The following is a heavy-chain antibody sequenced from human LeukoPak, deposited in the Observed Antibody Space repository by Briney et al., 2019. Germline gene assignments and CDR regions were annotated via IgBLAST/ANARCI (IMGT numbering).Heavy chain of an antibody. CDR1: GGSISSGGYY. CDR3: ARSPARITMIER. D-gene: IGHD3-22*01. J-gene: IGHJ4*02. CDR2: IYYSGST. Sequence: SQTLSLTCTVSGGSISSGGYYWSWIRQHPGKGLEWIGYIYYSGSTYYNPSLKSRVTISVDTSKNQFSLKLSSVTAADTAVYYCARSPARITMIERWGQGTLVTVSS. V-gene: IGHV4-31*03.